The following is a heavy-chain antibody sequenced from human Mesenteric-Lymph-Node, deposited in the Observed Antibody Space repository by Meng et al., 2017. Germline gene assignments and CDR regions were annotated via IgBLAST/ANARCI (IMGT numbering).Heavy chain of an antibody. J-gene: IGHJ5*02. D-gene: IGHD1-14*01. V-gene: IGHV4-39*01. Sequence: QLHQFDTALVKPSENLSLTCAFYGGSFSTTSYYWGWIRQPPGKGLEWIANGYYNGNTYFNPSLPSRVIISVDTSKNQFSLKLISVTVADTAVYYCARASRTFDNWFDPWGQGTLVTVSS. CDR2: GYYNGNT. CDR3: ARASRTFDNWFDP. CDR1: GGSFSTTSYY.